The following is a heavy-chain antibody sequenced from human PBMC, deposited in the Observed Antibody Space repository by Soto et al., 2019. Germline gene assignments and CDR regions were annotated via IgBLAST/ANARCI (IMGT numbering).Heavy chain of an antibody. CDR2: ISAYNGNT. J-gene: IGHJ4*02. D-gene: IGHD3-16*02. CDR1: DYASSRYA. V-gene: IGHV1-18*01. Sequence: SVKVCWGASDYASSRYAPSWVRPAPGQWLESMGWISAYNGNTNYAQKLQGRVTMTTDTSTSTAYMELRSLRSDDTAVYYCARRFPPYYDYVWGSYRFDSFDYWGQGTPAPVSS. CDR3: ARRFPPYYDYVWGSYRFDSFDY.